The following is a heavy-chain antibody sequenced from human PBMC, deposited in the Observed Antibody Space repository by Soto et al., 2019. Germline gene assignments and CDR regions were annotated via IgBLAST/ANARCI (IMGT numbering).Heavy chain of an antibody. V-gene: IGHV1-18*01. CDR2: ISAYNGNT. J-gene: IGHJ6*03. D-gene: IGHD2-15*01. Sequence: QVQLVQSGDEVKKPGASVKVSCKASGYTFTSYGISWVRQAPGQGLEWMGWISAYNGNTNYAQKLQGRVTMTTDTATSTAYMELRSLRSDDTAVYYCAREEGCSGGSCYSHYYYMDVWGKGTTVTVSS. CDR1: GYTFTSYG. CDR3: AREEGCSGGSCYSHYYYMDV.